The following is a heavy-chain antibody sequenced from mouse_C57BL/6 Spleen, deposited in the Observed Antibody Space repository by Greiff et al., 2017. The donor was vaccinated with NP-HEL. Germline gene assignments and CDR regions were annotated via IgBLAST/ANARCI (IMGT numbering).Heavy chain of an antibody. CDR3: ARLVGYSKGFAY. CDR1: GYTFTSYW. V-gene: IGHV1-55*01. D-gene: IGHD2-5*01. CDR2: IYPGSGST. Sequence: QVQLQQPGAELVKPGASVKMSCKASGYTFTSYWITWVKQRPGQGLEWIGDIYPGSGSTNYNEKFKSKATLTVDTSSSTAYMQLSSLTSEDSAVYYCARLVGYSKGFAYWGQGTLVTVSA. J-gene: IGHJ3*01.